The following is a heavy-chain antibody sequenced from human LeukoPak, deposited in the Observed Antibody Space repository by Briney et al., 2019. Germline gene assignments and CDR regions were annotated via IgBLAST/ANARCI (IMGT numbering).Heavy chain of an antibody. J-gene: IGHJ4*02. D-gene: IGHD2-15*01. CDR1: GYTFTSYG. CDR2: ISAYDGNT. V-gene: IGHV1-18*01. CDR3: ARDSCSGGSCYVDY. Sequence: ASVKVSCKASGYTFTSYGISWVRQAPGQGLEWMGWISAYDGNTNYAQNLQGRVTMTTDTSTTTAYMELRSLRSDDTAVYFCARDSCSGGSCYVDYWGQGTLVTASS.